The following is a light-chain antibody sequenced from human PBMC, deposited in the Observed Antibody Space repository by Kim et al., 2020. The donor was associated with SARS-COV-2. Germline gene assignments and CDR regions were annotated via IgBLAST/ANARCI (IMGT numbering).Light chain of an antibody. CDR3: QQRDKSPPLYT. CDR1: QIVSNS. CDR2: DAS. V-gene: IGKV3-11*01. Sequence: EIVLTQSPATLSLSPGESATLSCRASQIVSNSLAWYQQKPGQAPSLLIYDASSRATGIPDRFSGSGSGTDFTLTISSLEPDDFAVYYCQQRDKSPPLYTFGQGTKLEI. J-gene: IGKJ2*01.